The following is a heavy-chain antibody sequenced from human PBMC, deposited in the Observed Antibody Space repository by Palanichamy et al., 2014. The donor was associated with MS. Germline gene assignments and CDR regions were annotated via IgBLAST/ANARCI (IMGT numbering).Heavy chain of an antibody. CDR3: ARAYCSSTSCYTHYYYYGMDV. V-gene: IGHV1-2*04. CDR2: INPNSGGT. D-gene: IGHD2-2*02. J-gene: IGHJ6*02. CDR1: GYTFTGYY. Sequence: QLVQSGAEVKKPGASVKVSCKASGYTFTGYYMHWVRQAPGQGLEWMGWINPNSGGTNYAQKFQGWVTMTRDTSISTAYMELSRLRSDDTAVYYCARAYCSSTSCYTHYYYYGMDVWGQGTTVTVSS.